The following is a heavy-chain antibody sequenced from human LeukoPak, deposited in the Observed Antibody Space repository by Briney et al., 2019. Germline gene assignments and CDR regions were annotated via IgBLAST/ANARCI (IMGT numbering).Heavy chain of an antibody. J-gene: IGHJ4*02. Sequence: EASAKVSCKASGHTFTGYYMHWVRQAPGQGLEWLGWINPNSGVTNYAQKFQGRITMTRDTSITTVYMELSCLTSDDTAVYYCGSGQWLVGVFYWGQGTLVTVSS. CDR2: INPNSGVT. CDR1: GHTFTGYY. CDR3: GSGQWLVGVFY. V-gene: IGHV1-2*02. D-gene: IGHD6-19*01.